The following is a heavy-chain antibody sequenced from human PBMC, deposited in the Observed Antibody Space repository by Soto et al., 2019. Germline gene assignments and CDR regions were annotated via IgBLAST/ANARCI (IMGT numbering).Heavy chain of an antibody. CDR1: GFTFDDYA. D-gene: IGHD6-6*01. CDR2: ISWNSGSI. Sequence: GGSLRLSCAASGFTFDDYAMHWVRQAPGKGLEWVSGISWNSGSIGYADSVKGRFTISRDNAKNSLYLQMNSLRAEDTALYYCAKDRIAATRYNHYYYYGMDVWGQGTTVTVSS. J-gene: IGHJ6*02. V-gene: IGHV3-9*01. CDR3: AKDRIAATRYNHYYYYGMDV.